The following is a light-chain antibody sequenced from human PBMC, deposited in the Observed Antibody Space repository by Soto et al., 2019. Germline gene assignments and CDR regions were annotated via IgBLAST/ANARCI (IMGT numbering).Light chain of an antibody. CDR3: QLTYSTPFT. V-gene: IGKV1-39*01. J-gene: IGKJ3*01. CDR2: AAS. CDR1: QRISNY. Sequence: IQMTQSPSSLSASVGDRVTITCRASQRISNYLNWYQQKPGKAPKLLIYAASNLQSGVPSRFSGSGSGTDFTLTISNLQPEDFATYYCQLTYSTPFTFGPGTKVDIK.